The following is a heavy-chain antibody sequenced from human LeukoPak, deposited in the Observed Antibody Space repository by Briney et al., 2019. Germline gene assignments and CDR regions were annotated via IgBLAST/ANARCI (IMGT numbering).Heavy chain of an antibody. J-gene: IGHJ6*02. CDR2: IYYSGTT. CDR3: GEGADFWSGYSYGGLGG. CDR1: GGSISSGGYY. V-gene: IGHV4-31*03. D-gene: IGHD3-3*01. Sequence: TLSLTCTVSGGSISSGGYYWSWIRQHPGKGLEWIGYIYYSGTTYYNPSLKSRVTISVDTSKNQFSLKLSSVTAADTAVYFWGEGADFWSGYSYGGLGGLGQGTTVTVSS.